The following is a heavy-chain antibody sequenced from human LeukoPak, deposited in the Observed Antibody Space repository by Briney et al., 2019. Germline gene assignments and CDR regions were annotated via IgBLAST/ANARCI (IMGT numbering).Heavy chain of an antibody. CDR2: INHSGST. D-gene: IGHD3-10*01. V-gene: IGHV4-34*01. J-gene: IGHJ4*02. Sequence: SETLSLTCAVYGGSFSGYYCSWIRKPPPTGQERIGEINHSGSTNYNPSLKSRVPISVDMSKNQFSLKLSSVTVAATAVYYCSRGGREYYFDYWGEGTLVTVSS. CDR1: GGSFSGYY. CDR3: SRGGREYYFDY.